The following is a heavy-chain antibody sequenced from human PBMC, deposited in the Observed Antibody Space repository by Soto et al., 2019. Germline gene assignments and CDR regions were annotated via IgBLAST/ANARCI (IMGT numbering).Heavy chain of an antibody. Sequence: PSETLSLTCTVSCGSISSSSYYWGWIRKPPGKRLEWIGSIYYSGSTYYNPSLKSRVTISVDTSKNQFSLKLSSVTAADTAVYYCARRVDFWSGYPKRGTYFDNWGQETVVTISS. CDR1: CGSISSSSYY. D-gene: IGHD3-3*01. J-gene: IGHJ4*02. CDR2: IYYSGST. V-gene: IGHV4-39*01. CDR3: ARRVDFWSGYPKRGTYFDN.